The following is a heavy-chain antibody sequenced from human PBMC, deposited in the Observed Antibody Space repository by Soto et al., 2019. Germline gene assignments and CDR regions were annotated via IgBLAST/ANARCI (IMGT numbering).Heavy chain of an antibody. CDR3: ARDEYYYDSSGYYYEGAFDI. J-gene: IGHJ3*02. V-gene: IGHV3-66*01. CDR1: GFTVSSNY. D-gene: IGHD3-22*01. Sequence: GGSLRLSCAASGFTVSSNYMSWVRQAPGKGLEWVSVIYSGGSTYYADSVKGRFTISRDNSKNTLYLQMNSLRAEDTAVYYCARDEYYYDSSGYYYEGAFDIWGQGTMVTVSS. CDR2: IYSGGST.